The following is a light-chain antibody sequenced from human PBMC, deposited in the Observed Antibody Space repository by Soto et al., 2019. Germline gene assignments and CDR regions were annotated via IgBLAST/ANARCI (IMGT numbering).Light chain of an antibody. V-gene: IGLV8-61*01. J-gene: IGLJ3*02. CDR2: STN. CDR3: VLYMGSGIWV. Sequence: QAVVIQEPSFSVSPGGTVTLTCGLTSGSVSTTYYPSWYQKTPGQPPRTLIYSTNTRSSGVPDRFSGSILGNKAALTITGAQADDESDYYCVLYMGSGIWVFGGGTKLTVL. CDR1: SGSVSTTYY.